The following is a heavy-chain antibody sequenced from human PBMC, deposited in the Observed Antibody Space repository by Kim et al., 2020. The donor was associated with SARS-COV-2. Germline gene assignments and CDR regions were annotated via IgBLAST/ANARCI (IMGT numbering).Heavy chain of an antibody. V-gene: IGHV3-33*01. D-gene: IGHD3-10*01. Sequence: GGSLRLSCAASGFTFTNYGMHWVRQAPGKGLEWVAIIWYDGSNKYYADSVKGRFTISRDNSKNTLHLQMNSLRAEDTAVYYCARGSGGSGTYSPPFDYWGQGTLVTVSS. CDR1: GFTFTNYG. CDR3: ARGSGGSGTYSPPFDY. J-gene: IGHJ4*02. CDR2: IWYDGSNK.